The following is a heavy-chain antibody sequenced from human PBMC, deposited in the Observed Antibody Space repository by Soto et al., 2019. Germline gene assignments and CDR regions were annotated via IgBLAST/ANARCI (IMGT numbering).Heavy chain of an antibody. Sequence: GGSLRLSCAASGFTFSSYWMSWVRQAQGKGLEWVANIKQDGSEKYYVDSVKGRFTISRDNAKNSLYLQMNSLRAEDTAVYYCARGPTPWIQLWFFDYWGQGTLVTVSS. J-gene: IGHJ4*02. CDR2: IKQDGSEK. CDR3: ARGPTPWIQLWFFDY. V-gene: IGHV3-7*01. D-gene: IGHD5-18*01. CDR1: GFTFSSYW.